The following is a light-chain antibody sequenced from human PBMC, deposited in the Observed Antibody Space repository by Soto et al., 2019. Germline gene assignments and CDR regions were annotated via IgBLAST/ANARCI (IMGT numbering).Light chain of an antibody. CDR1: INDVGGYNY. Sequence: QSALTQPPSASGSPGQSVTISCTGTINDVGGYNYVSWYQQYPGEAPKLMSYEVVKRPSGVPDRFSGSKSGNTASLTVSGLQAEDEADYYCCSYAGHTNVLFGGGTKLTVL. CDR2: EVV. V-gene: IGLV2-8*01. CDR3: CSYAGHTNVL. J-gene: IGLJ2*01.